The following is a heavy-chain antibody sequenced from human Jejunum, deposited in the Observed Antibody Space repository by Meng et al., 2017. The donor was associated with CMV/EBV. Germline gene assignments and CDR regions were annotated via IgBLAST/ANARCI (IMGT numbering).Heavy chain of an antibody. Sequence: QTTLKEPGPPLVQPTQPLTLTCSFSGFSPSTSGKGVGWLRQPPGKALEWLALIYRGDDKRYSPSLNSRLTIAKDTSKNEVVLTLTNMGPIDTGTYYCAHFVGGYYPSRPDYWGQGTLVTVSS. CDR1: GFSPSTSGKG. J-gene: IGHJ4*02. V-gene: IGHV2-5*02. CDR3: AHFVGGYYPSRPDY. D-gene: IGHD1-26*01. CDR2: IYRGDDK.